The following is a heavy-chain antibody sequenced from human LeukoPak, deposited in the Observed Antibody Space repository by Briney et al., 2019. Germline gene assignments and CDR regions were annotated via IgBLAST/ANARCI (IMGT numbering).Heavy chain of an antibody. J-gene: IGHJ4*02. V-gene: IGHV4-30-2*01. D-gene: IGHD1-26*01. CDR1: GGSISSGGYS. Sequence: SETLSLTCAVSGGSISSGGYSWSWIRQPPGKGLEWIGYIFHTESTYYNPSLKSRVTISVDTSKNQFSLKLSSVTAADTAVYYCARGRVGARRFDYWGQGTLVTVSS. CDR3: ARGRVGARRFDY. CDR2: IFHTEST.